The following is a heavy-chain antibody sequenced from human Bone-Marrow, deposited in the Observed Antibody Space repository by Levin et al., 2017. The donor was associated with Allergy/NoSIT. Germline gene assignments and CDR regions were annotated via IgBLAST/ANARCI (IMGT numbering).Heavy chain of an antibody. CDR2: VHHSGTT. Sequence: SETLSLTCTVAGESMSFSFYYWGWIRQSPGKGLEWIGNVHHSGTTYYNPSLSGRVKISIDTSKNEFYLNMTSVTAADTAVYFCARDGHSRSIAPDSWGPGTLVTVSP. J-gene: IGHJ5*01. CDR1: GESMSFSFYY. CDR3: ARDGHSRSIAPDS. D-gene: IGHD2-21*01. V-gene: IGHV4-39*07.